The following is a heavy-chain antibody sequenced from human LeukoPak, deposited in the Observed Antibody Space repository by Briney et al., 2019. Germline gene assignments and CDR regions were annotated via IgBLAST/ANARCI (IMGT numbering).Heavy chain of an antibody. V-gene: IGHV3-9*01. J-gene: IGHJ3*02. Sequence: GGSLRLSCAASGFTFDDYAMHWVRHAPGKGLEWVSGISWNSGSIGYADSVKGRFTISRDNAKNSLYLQMNSLRAEDTALYYCAKDMNPTPYYYDSSGYPGAFDIWGQGTMVTVSS. CDR2: ISWNSGSI. CDR3: AKDMNPTPYYYDSSGYPGAFDI. D-gene: IGHD3-22*01. CDR1: GFTFDDYA.